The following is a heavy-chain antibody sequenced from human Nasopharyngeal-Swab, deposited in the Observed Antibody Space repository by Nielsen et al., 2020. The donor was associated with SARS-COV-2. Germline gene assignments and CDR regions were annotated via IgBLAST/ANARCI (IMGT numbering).Heavy chain of an antibody. CDR3: ATTPNYYYYGMDV. V-gene: IGHV3-48*02. Sequence: GGSLRLSCAASGFTFSSYAMNWVRQTPGKGLEWVSYISSSSSTIYYADSVKGRFTISRDNAKNSLYLQMNSLRDEDTAVYYCATTPNYYYYGMDVWGQGTTVTVSS. D-gene: IGHD2-15*01. J-gene: IGHJ6*02. CDR2: ISSSSSTI. CDR1: GFTFSSYA.